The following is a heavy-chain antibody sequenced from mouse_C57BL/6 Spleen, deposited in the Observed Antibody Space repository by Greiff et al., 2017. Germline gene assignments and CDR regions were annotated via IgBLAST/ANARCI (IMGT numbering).Heavy chain of an antibody. J-gene: IGHJ2*01. D-gene: IGHD2-4*01. CDR2: IDPETGGT. V-gene: IGHV1-15*01. Sequence: QVQLKESGAELVRPGASVTLSCKASGYTFTDYEMHWVKQTPVHGLEWIGAIDPETGGTAYNQKFKGKAILTADKSSSTAYMELRSLTSEDSAVYYCTRAYDYVFDDWGEGTTLTVSS. CDR3: TRAYDYVFDD. CDR1: GYTFTDYE.